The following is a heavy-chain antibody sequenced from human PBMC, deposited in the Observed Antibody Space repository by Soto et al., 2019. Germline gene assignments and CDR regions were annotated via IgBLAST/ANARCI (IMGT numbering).Heavy chain of an antibody. CDR3: ARDLGSRWETPWADY. V-gene: IGHV1-18*04. CDR1: GYTFTSYG. Sequence: QVQLVQSGAEVKKPGASVKVSCKASGYTFTSYGISLVRQAPGQGLEWMGWISAYNGNTNYAQKLQGRVTMTTDTSTSTAYMELRSLRSDDTALYYCARDLGSRWETPWADYWGQGTLVTVSS. D-gene: IGHD1-26*01. J-gene: IGHJ4*02. CDR2: ISAYNGNT.